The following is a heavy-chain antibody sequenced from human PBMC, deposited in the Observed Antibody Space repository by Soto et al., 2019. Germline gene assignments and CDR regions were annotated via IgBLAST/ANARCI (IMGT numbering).Heavy chain of an antibody. D-gene: IGHD2-15*01. CDR2: INSDGSNT. V-gene: IGHV3-74*01. CDR3: ARDDSRGSYCSGGSCYSEYFQH. CDR1: GFTFSSYW. Sequence: EVQLVESGGGLVQPGGSLRLSCAASGFTFSSYWMHWVRQAPGKGLVWVSRINSDGSNTSYADSVKGRFTISRDNAKNTLYLQMNSLRAEDTAVYYCARDDSRGSYCSGGSCYSEYFQHWGQGTLVTVSS. J-gene: IGHJ1*01.